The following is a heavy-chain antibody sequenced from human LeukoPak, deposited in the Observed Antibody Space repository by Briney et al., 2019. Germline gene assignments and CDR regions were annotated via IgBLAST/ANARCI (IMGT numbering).Heavy chain of an antibody. D-gene: IGHD3-22*01. Sequence: PSETLSLTCSVSGGSISSYYWSWIRQPPGKGLEWIGYIYYSGSANYNPSLKSRVTISVDTSKNQFSLRLSSVTAADTAVYYCARVTGYIVEDYFDYWGQGTLVTVSS. V-gene: IGHV4-59*01. CDR3: ARVTGYIVEDYFDY. CDR2: IYYSGSA. J-gene: IGHJ4*02. CDR1: GGSISSYY.